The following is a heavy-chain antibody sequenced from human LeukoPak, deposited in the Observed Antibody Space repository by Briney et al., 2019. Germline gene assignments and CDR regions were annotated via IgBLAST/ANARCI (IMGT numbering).Heavy chain of an antibody. D-gene: IGHD3-3*01. Sequence: GGSLRLSCAASGFTFSSYWMSWLRQAPGKGLEWVANIKQDGSEKYYVDSVKGRFTISRDNAKNSLYLQMNSLRAEDTAVYYCATKYYDFWSARGSDAFDIWGQGTMVTVSS. V-gene: IGHV3-7*01. CDR1: GFTFSSYW. J-gene: IGHJ3*02. CDR2: IKQDGSEK. CDR3: ATKYYDFWSARGSDAFDI.